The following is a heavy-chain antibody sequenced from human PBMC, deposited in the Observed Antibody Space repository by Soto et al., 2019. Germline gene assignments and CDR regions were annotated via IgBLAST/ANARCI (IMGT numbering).Heavy chain of an antibody. CDR1: GYTFSDYY. CDR2: ISPNNGAT. Sequence: QVQLVQSGAEVKKPGASMKVSCKASGYTFSDYYMHWVRQAPGQGLECMGWISPNNGATNYAQKFQDRVTMTRDASSTTAYMELSRLRSDDTAVYYCARGGEFCSTGSCNSSLGAAFDVWGQGTTVTVSS. CDR3: ARGGEFCSTGSCNSSLGAAFDV. J-gene: IGHJ3*01. V-gene: IGHV1-2*02. D-gene: IGHD2-15*01.